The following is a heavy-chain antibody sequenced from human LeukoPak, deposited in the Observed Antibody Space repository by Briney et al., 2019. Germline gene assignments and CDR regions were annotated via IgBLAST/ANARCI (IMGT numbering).Heavy chain of an antibody. CDR1: GFTFSTYA. CDR3: AKDLTSVGATNY. Sequence: GGSLRLSCAASGFTFSTYAMSWVRQAPGKGLEWVSAISVGGGSTFYADSVKGRFTISRDNSKNTLFLQMNNLRADDTAVYFRAKDLTSVGATNYWGQGTQVTVSS. V-gene: IGHV3-23*01. D-gene: IGHD1-26*01. CDR2: ISVGGGST. J-gene: IGHJ4*02.